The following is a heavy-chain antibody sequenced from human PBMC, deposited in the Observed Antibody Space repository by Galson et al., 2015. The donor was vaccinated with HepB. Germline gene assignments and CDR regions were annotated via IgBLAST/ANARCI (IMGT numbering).Heavy chain of an antibody. V-gene: IGHV3-66*01. Sequence: SLRLSCAGSGFTVRSNFMNWVRQPPGKRLEWVSDIYGGARKHYADSVRGSFTISSDNSTHTLYLEMNSLRAEDAALYYCARDSGDWNQDDGGQGTLVTGSA. CDR3: ARDSGDWNQDD. J-gene: IGHJ4*02. D-gene: IGHD1-1*01. CDR2: IYGGARK. CDR1: GFTVRSNF.